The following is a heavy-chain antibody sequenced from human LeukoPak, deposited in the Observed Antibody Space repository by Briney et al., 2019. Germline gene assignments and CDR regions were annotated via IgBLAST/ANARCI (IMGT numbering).Heavy chain of an antibody. Sequence: KPSETLSLTCTVSGGSVSSSSYYWSWIRQPPGKGLEWIGYLSYSGSTNYNPSLKSRVSISVDTSKNQFSLKLSSVTAADTAVYYCARDRAPDSSGWYRFFDSWGQGTLVTVSS. D-gene: IGHD6-19*01. CDR2: LSYSGST. V-gene: IGHV4-61*01. J-gene: IGHJ4*02. CDR1: GGSVSSSSYY. CDR3: ARDRAPDSSGWYRFFDS.